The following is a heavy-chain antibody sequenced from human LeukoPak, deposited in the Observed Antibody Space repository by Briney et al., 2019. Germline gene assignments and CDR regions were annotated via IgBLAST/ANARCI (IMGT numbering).Heavy chain of an antibody. CDR1: GASISSYY. Sequence: SETLSLTCTVSGASISSYYWSWIRQPPGKGLEWIGYKYYSGRTNYNPSLKSRVTISVDTSKNQFSLKLSSVTAADTAVYYCARDQGRWLVRTFDYWGQGTLVTVSS. CDR3: ARDQGRWLVRTFDY. J-gene: IGHJ4*02. D-gene: IGHD6-19*01. CDR2: KYYSGRT. V-gene: IGHV4-59*12.